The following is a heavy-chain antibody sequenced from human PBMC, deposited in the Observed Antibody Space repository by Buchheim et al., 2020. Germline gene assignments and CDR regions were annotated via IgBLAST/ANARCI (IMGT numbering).Heavy chain of an antibody. Sequence: EVRLGESGGGLVQAGGSLRLSCAASGFTCISHWISWVRQAPGKGLECVANIKQDGSAKYYVYSVKSRFTISRDNAKNSLYLQMNSLRAEDTAVYYCARNDDLDCGDSSGEFDYWGQGTL. CDR2: IKQDGSAK. CDR3: ARNDDLDCGDSSGEFDY. J-gene: IGHJ4*02. CDR1: GFTCISHW. D-gene: IGHD3-22*01. V-gene: IGHV3-7*01.